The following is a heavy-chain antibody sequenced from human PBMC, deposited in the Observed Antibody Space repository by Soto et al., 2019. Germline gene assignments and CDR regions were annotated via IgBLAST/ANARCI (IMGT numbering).Heavy chain of an antibody. Sequence: ASVKVSCKASGGTFSSYAISWVRQAPGQGLEWMGGIIPIFGTANYAQKFQGRVTITADESTSTAFMELSSLRPEDTAVYYCARANPRVTMVRGAGNWFDPWGQGTLVTVSS. CDR2: IIPIFGTA. CDR3: ARANPRVTMVRGAGNWFDP. D-gene: IGHD3-10*01. J-gene: IGHJ5*02. V-gene: IGHV1-69*13. CDR1: GGTFSSYA.